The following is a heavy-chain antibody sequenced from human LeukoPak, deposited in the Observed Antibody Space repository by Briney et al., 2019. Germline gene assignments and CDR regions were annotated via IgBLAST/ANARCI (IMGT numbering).Heavy chain of an antibody. CDR1: GGSISSGSYY. CDR3: AREEFLEVRMLESEQQLLDWFDP. J-gene: IGHJ5*02. D-gene: IGHD6-13*01. CDR2: IYTSGST. V-gene: IGHV4-61*02. Sequence: PSETLSLTCTVSGGSISSGSYYWSWIRQPAGNGLEWIGRIYTSGSTNYNPSLKSRVTISVDTSKNQFSLKLSSVTAADTAVYYCAREEFLEVRMLESEQQLLDWFDPWGQGTLVTVSS.